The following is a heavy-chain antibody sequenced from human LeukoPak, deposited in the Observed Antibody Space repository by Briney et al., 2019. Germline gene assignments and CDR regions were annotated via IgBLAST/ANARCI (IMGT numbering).Heavy chain of an antibody. J-gene: IGHJ4*02. CDR2: IYYSGST. CDR3: AREGQCSSTSCRYFDY. D-gene: IGHD2-2*01. V-gene: IGHV4-39*01. CDR1: GGSISSSSYY. Sequence: PSETLSLTCTVSGGSISSSSYYWGWIRQPPGKGLEWIGSIYYSGSTYYNPSLKSRVTISVDTSKNQFSLKLSSVTAADTAVYYCAREGQCSSTSCRYFDYWGQGTLVTVSS.